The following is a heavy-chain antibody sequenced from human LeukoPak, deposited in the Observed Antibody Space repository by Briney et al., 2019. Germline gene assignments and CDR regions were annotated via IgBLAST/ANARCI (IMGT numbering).Heavy chain of an antibody. D-gene: IGHD3-10*01. CDR3: ARSLGAMVRYYFDY. Sequence: ASVKVSCKASGYTFTINHIHWVRQAPGQGLEWMGVINPSGDSTTYAQNFQGRVTMTRDTSTSTVYMELSSLRSEDTAVYYCARSLGAMVRYYFDYWGQGTLVTVSS. CDR2: INPSGDST. V-gene: IGHV1-46*01. J-gene: IGHJ4*02. CDR1: GYTFTINH.